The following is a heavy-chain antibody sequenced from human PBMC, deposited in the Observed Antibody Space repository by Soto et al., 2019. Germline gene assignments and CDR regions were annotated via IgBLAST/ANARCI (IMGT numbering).Heavy chain of an antibody. D-gene: IGHD3-16*01. CDR1: GGPFSTYT. CDR3: AKVRGGADAAGYYFDF. Sequence: QVQLVQSGAEVKKPGSSVKVSCKASGGPFSTYTISWVRQAPGQGLEWMGRIIPILGVANYAQKFQGRVSITADKSTTTAYMELSSLRSEDTAMYYCAKVRGGADAAGYYFDFWGQGTLVTVSS. V-gene: IGHV1-69*02. J-gene: IGHJ4*02. CDR2: IIPILGVA.